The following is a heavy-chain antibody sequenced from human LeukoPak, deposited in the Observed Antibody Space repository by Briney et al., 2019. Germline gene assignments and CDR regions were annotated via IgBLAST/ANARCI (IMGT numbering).Heavy chain of an antibody. CDR3: ARVRAVAGNHDAFDI. CDR2: IYTSGST. Sequence: SETLSLTCTVSGGSISSYHWSWIRQPAGKGLEWIGRIYTSGSTNYNPSLKSRVTMSVDTSKNQFSLKLSSVTAADTAVYYCARVRAVAGNHDAFDIWGQGAMVTVSS. V-gene: IGHV4-4*07. D-gene: IGHD6-19*01. CDR1: GGSISSYH. J-gene: IGHJ3*02.